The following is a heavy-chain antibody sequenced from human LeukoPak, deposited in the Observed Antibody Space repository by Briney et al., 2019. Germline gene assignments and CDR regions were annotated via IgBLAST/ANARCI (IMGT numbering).Heavy chain of an antibody. J-gene: IGHJ4*02. CDR2: IYYSGST. Sequence: SETLSLTCTVSGGSISSGGYYWNWIRQQPGKGLEWIGYIYYSGSTYYKPSLKSRVSISVDTSKSPFSLKLSSVTAADTAVYYCVRGSHNYGFLELDYWGQGNPVTVSS. CDR1: GGSISSGGYY. D-gene: IGHD5-18*01. CDR3: VRGSHNYGFLELDY. V-gene: IGHV4-31*02.